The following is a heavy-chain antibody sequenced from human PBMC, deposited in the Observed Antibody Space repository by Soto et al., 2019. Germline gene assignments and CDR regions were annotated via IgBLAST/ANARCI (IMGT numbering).Heavy chain of an antibody. J-gene: IGHJ4*02. Sequence: SVKVSCQASGGTFSRYAISWVRQAPGQGLEWMGGIIPIFGTANYAQKFQGRVTITADESTSTAYMELSSLRSEDTAVDYCARAYEMALDYWGQGTLVTVSS. V-gene: IGHV1-69*13. CDR3: ARAYEMALDY. CDR2: IIPIFGTA. D-gene: IGHD2-8*01. CDR1: GGTFSRYA.